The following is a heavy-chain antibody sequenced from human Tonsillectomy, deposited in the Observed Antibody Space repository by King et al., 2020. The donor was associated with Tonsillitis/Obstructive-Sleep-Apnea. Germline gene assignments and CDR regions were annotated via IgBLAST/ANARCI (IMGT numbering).Heavy chain of an antibody. Sequence: QLVQSGAEVKKPGASVKVSCKASGYTFTSYYMHWVRQAPGQGLEWMGIINPSGGSTSYAQKFQGRVTMTRDTSTSTVYMELSSLRSEDTAVYYCARAVTIFGVVIMGGYYYYMDVWGKGTTVTVSS. CDR2: INPSGGST. J-gene: IGHJ6*03. V-gene: IGHV1-46*01. D-gene: IGHD3-3*01. CDR1: GYTFTSYY. CDR3: ARAVTIFGVVIMGGYYYYMDV.